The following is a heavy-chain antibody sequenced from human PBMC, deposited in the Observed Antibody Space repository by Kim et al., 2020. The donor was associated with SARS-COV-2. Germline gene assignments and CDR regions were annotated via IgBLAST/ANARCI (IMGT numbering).Heavy chain of an antibody. CDR2: IHYSGDT. CDR3: ARDVSGAAGTGAFDI. CDR1: GGSISTYY. V-gene: IGHV4-59*13. Sequence: SETLSLTCTVSGGSISTYYWSWIRQPPGKGLEWIGYIHYSGDTNYNPSLKSRVTISVDTSRNQFYLKLSSVTAADTAVYYCARDVSGAAGTGAFDIWGQG. D-gene: IGHD6-13*01. J-gene: IGHJ3*02.